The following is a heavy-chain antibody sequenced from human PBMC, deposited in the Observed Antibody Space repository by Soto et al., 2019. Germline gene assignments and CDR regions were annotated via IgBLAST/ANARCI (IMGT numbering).Heavy chain of an antibody. J-gene: IGHJ6*02. CDR2: IKQDGSGE. CDR1: GFTFSTYW. CDR3: ATDRGHTRYLYYGMDV. Sequence: GGSLRLSCAASGFTFSTYWMSWVRQAPGKGLEWVGNIKQDGSGENYVDSVKGRFTISRDNANHSLYLQMNSLRAEDTAVYYCATDRGHTRYLYYGMDVWGQGTTVTVYS. D-gene: IGHD3-10*01. V-gene: IGHV3-7*01.